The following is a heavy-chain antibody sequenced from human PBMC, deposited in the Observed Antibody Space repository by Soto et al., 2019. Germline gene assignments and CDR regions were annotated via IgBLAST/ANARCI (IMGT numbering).Heavy chain of an antibody. J-gene: IGHJ5*02. CDR3: GRDMAVAGTPPVGP. CDR2: IYHSGST. V-gene: IGHV4-38-2*02. D-gene: IGHD6-19*01. CDR1: GYPISSDYY. Sequence: WETLSLTCAVSGYPISSDYYWGWIRQPPGKGLEWIGSIYHSGSTYYNSSLKSRVTISIDTSKNQFSLKLSSVTAADTAVYYCGRDMAVAGTPPVGPWGQGTLVTVSS.